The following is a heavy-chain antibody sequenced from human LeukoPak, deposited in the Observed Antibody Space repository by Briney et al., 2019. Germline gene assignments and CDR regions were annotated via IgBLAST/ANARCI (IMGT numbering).Heavy chain of an antibody. CDR2: INTNTGNP. CDR1: GYTFTSYA. V-gene: IGHV7-4-1*02. J-gene: IGHJ4*02. Sequence: ASVKVSCKASGYTFTSYAMNWVRQAPGQGLEWMGWINTNTGNPTYAQGFTGRFVFSLDTSVSTAYLQISSLKAEDTAVYYCARGSPELGAAAIPEAYWGREPWSPSPQ. D-gene: IGHD2-2*02. CDR3: ARGSPELGAAAIPEAY.